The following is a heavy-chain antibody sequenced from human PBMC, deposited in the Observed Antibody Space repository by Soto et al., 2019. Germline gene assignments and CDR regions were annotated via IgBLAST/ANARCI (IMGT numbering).Heavy chain of an antibody. V-gene: IGHV3-21*06. CDR1: GFTFSSYS. CDR3: AKDPNYDFWSGYSGSGWFDP. D-gene: IGHD3-3*01. CDR2: ITASSSYG. Sequence: GGSLRLSCVASGFTFSSYSINCVRHAPCKGLEWVSSITASSSYGYYADSVRGRFTISRDNAKNSLYLQMNSLRAEDTAVYYCAKDPNYDFWSGYSGSGWFDPWGQGTLVTVSS. J-gene: IGHJ5*02.